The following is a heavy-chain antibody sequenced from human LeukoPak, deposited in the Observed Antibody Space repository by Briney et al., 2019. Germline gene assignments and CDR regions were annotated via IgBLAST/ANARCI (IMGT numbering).Heavy chain of an antibody. Sequence: SETLSLTCTVYGCSTSSSSKYWVWLRQPPGKEREWIRTIDYSDSTYYKPSLNSRVTISVDTSKNQFYLRLTSVTAADTAVYYCARPGPVPTRQSFDYWGQGTLVTVSS. CDR2: IDYSDST. D-gene: IGHD4-17*01. CDR3: ARPGPVPTRQSFDY. CDR1: GCSTSSSSKY. V-gene: IGHV4-39*01. J-gene: IGHJ4*02.